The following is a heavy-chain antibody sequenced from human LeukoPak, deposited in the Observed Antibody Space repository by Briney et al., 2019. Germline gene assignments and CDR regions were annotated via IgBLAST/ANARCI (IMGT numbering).Heavy chain of an antibody. D-gene: IGHD5-12*01. CDR2: IYYSGST. J-gene: IGHJ4*02. Sequence: PWETLSLTCTVSGGSISSSSYYWGWIRQPPGKGLEWIGSIYYSGSTYYNPALKSRVTISVDTSKNQFSLKLSSVTAADTAVYYCASDSGYDYYFDYWGQGTLVTVSS. V-gene: IGHV4-39*01. CDR1: GGSISSSSYY. CDR3: ASDSGYDYYFDY.